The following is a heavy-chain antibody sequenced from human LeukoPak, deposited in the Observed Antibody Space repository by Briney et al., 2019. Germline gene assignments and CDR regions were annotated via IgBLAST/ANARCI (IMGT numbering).Heavy chain of an antibody. CDR2: INHSGST. CDR1: GGSFSGYY. J-gene: IGHJ4*02. D-gene: IGHD3-22*01. Sequence: SETLSLTCAVYGGSFSGYYWSWIRQPPGKGLEWIGEINHSGSTNYNPSLKSRVTISVDTSKSQFSLKLSSVTAADTAVYYCARAGDSSGYYLPHFDYWGQGTLVTVSS. V-gene: IGHV4-34*01. CDR3: ARAGDSSGYYLPHFDY.